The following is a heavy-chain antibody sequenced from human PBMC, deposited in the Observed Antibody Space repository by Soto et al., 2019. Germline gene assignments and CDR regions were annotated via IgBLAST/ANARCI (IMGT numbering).Heavy chain of an antibody. CDR2: MNPNTGNT. D-gene: IGHD3-10*01. CDR1: GYMFTTSD. V-gene: IGHV1-8*01. Sequence: QVQLVQSGAEVKKPGASVKVSCKASGYMFTTSDIMWVRQATGQGLEWVGGMNPNTGNTGYAQRFQGRVSMTRDSSISTAYMELSSLRSDDSAVYYCARAATYYYGFGSGADYWGQGTLVTVSS. J-gene: IGHJ4*02. CDR3: ARAATYYYGFGSGADY.